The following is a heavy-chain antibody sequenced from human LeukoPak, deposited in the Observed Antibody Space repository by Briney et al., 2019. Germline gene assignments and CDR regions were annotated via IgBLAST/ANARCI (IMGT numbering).Heavy chain of an antibody. V-gene: IGHV4-34*01. CDR2: INHSGST. CDR3: ARGLWVAAVY. J-gene: IGHJ4*02. D-gene: IGHD6-19*01. CDR1: GGSFSGYY. Sequence: SETLSLTCAVHGGSFSGYYWSWIRQPPGKGLEWIGEINHSGSTNYNPSLKSRVTISVDTSKNQFSLKLSSVTAADTAVYYCARGLWVAAVYWGQGTLVTVSS.